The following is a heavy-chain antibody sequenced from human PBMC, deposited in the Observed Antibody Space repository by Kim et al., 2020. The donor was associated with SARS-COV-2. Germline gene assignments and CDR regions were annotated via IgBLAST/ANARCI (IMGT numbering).Heavy chain of an antibody. CDR3: AGGRVTMIVVGRRGLMDV. CDR2: ISYDGSNK. V-gene: IGHV3-30-3*01. Sequence: GGSLRLSCAASGFTFSSYAMHWVRQAPGKGLEWVAVISYDGSNKYYADSVKGRFTISRDNSKNTLYLQMNSLGVEDTAVYYCAGGRVTMIVVGRRGLMDVWGSGTTV. J-gene: IGHJ6*02. CDR1: GFTFSSYA. D-gene: IGHD3-22*01.